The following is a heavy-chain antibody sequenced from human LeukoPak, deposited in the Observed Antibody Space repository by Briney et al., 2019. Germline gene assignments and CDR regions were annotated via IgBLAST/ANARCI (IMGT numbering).Heavy chain of an antibody. V-gene: IGHV1-2*06. CDR3: ARVRVQLWLGSFDY. CDR2: INPNSGGT. J-gene: IGHJ4*02. CDR1: GYTFTGYY. D-gene: IGHD5-18*01. Sequence: ASVKVSCKASGYTFTGYYMHWVRQAPGQGLEWMGRINPNSGGTNYAQKFQGRVTMTRDTSISTAYMELSRLRSDDTAVYNCARVRVQLWLGSFDYWGQGTLVTVSS.